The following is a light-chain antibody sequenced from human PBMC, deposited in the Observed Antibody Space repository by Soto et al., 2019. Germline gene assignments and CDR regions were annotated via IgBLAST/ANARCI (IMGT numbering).Light chain of an antibody. V-gene: IGLV2-8*01. CDR1: SGDVGAYDY. J-gene: IGLJ1*01. Sequence: QSVLTQPPSASGSPGQSVTISCTGTSGDVGAYDYVSWYQQHPGKAPKLLIYEVTKRPLGVPDRFSGSKSGNAASLTVSGLQAEDEADYYCSSYAGSNYPYVFGTATKLTVL. CDR3: SSYAGSNYPYV. CDR2: EVT.